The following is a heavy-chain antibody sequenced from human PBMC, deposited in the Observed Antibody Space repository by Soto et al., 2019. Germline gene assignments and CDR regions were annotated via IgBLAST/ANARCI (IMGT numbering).Heavy chain of an antibody. CDR1: GFTFSDYY. J-gene: IGHJ5*02. V-gene: IGHV3-11*05. D-gene: IGHD2-2*01. CDR2: INSRSSYT. Sequence: VQLVESGGGLVKPGGSLRLSCAASGFTFSDYYMSWIRQAPGKGLEWVSYINSRSSYTNYAESVRGRFSISRDNAKNSLFLQMTRLRADDTAVYYCARERVPGATDWFDPWGQGILVTVSS. CDR3: ARERVPGATDWFDP.